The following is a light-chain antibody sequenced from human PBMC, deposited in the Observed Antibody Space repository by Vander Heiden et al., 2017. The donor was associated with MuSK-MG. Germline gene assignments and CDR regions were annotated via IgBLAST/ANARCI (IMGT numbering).Light chain of an antibody. V-gene: IGKV1-9*01. CDR3: QQLNSYPPT. Sequence: DIQLTQSPSFLSASVGDRVTITCRASQGISSYLAWYQQKPGKAPELLIYAASTLQSGVPSRFSGSGSGTEFTLTISSLQPEDFATYYCQQLNSYPPTFGQGTRLEIK. CDR2: AAS. J-gene: IGKJ5*01. CDR1: QGISSY.